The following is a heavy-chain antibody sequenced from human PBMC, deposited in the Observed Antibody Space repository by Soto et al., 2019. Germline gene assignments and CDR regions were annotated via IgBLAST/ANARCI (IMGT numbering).Heavy chain of an antibody. CDR3: ARDRNYDSSGYYQAI. D-gene: IGHD3-22*01. Sequence: PGGSLRLSCAASGFTFSSYAMHWVRQAPGKGLEWVAVISYDGSNKYYADSVKGRFTISRDNSKNTLYLQMNSLRAEDTAVYYCARDRNYDSSGYYQAIWGQGTMVTVSS. CDR1: GFTFSSYA. CDR2: ISYDGSNK. J-gene: IGHJ3*02. V-gene: IGHV3-30-3*01.